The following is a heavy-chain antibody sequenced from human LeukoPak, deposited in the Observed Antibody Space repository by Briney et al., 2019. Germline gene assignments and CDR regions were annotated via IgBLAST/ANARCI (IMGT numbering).Heavy chain of an antibody. D-gene: IGHD5-18*01. Sequence: PGGSLRLSCAASGFTFSSYWMSWVRQAPGKGLEWVANIKQDGSEKYYVDSVKGRFTISRDNAKKSLYLQMNSLRAEDTAVYYCARDADTAMVTGRFDKWGQGTLATVSS. CDR3: ARDADTAMVTGRFDK. J-gene: IGHJ4*02. V-gene: IGHV3-7*01. CDR1: GFTFSSYW. CDR2: IKQDGSEK.